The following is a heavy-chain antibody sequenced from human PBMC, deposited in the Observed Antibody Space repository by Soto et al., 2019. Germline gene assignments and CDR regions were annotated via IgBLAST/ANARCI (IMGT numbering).Heavy chain of an antibody. V-gene: IGHV3-23*01. J-gene: IGHJ4*02. CDR2: ISGSGGST. CDR1: GFTFSSYA. D-gene: IGHD6-19*01. Sequence: EVQLLESGGGLVQPGGSLRLSCAASGFTFSSYAMSWVRQAPGKGLEWVSAISGSGGSTYYADSVKGRFTISRDSSKNTLYLQMNSLRAEDTAVYYCAKVYSSGWYYFDYWGQGTLVTVSS. CDR3: AKVYSSGWYYFDY.